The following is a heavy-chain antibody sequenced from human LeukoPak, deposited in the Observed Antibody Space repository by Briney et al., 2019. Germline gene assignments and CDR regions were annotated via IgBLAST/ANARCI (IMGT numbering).Heavy chain of an antibody. CDR3: ARTKYPGDYDILTGYLDY. Sequence: SVKVSCQVSGYTLTELSMHWVRQVPGKWIEWMGWINPNSGGTKYAQKFQGRVTMTRDTSISTAYMELSRLRSDDTAVYYCARTKYPGDYDILTGYLDYWGQGTLVTVSS. CDR2: INPNSGGT. V-gene: IGHV1-2*02. D-gene: IGHD3-9*01. CDR1: GYTLTELS. J-gene: IGHJ4*02.